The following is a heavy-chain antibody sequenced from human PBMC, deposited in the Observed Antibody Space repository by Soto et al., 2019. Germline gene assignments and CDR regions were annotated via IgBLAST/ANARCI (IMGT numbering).Heavy chain of an antibody. J-gene: IGHJ6*02. V-gene: IGHV1-24*01. CDR1: GYTLTELS. Sequence: QVQLVQAGAEVKKPGASVKVSCKVSGYTLTELSMHWVRQAPGKGLEWMGGFDPEDGETIYAQKFQGRVTMTEDTSTDTAYMELSSLRSEDTAVYYCATNKQLVGLSPYYGMDVWGQGTTVTVSS. D-gene: IGHD6-13*01. CDR3: ATNKQLVGLSPYYGMDV. CDR2: FDPEDGET.